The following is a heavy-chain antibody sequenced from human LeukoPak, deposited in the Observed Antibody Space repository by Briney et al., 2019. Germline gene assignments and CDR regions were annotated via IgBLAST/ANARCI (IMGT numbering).Heavy chain of an antibody. CDR1: GLTVSDNY. J-gene: IGHJ4*02. V-gene: IGHV3-66*02. CDR2: IYAGGST. Sequence: GGSLRLSCAASGLTVSDNYMTWVRQAPGKGLEWVSVIYAGGSTFYADSVKGRFTISRDNSKNTVYLQMNSRRAEDTAVYYCARDRSYDSSGYPFDFWGQGTLVTVSS. CDR3: ARDRSYDSSGYPFDF. D-gene: IGHD3-22*01.